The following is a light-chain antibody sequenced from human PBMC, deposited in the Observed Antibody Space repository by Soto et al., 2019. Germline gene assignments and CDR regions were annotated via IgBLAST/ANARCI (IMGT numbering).Light chain of an antibody. J-gene: IGKJ5*01. CDR1: QSVSSY. CDR3: QKRSIWPPIT. Sequence: EVLLTQSPATLSLSPGDRATLSCRASQSVSSYLAWYQQKPGQAPRLLIYDASNRATGIPARFSGSGSGTDFTLTISSLEAEDFAVYYCQKRSIWPPITFGQGTRLEFK. CDR2: DAS. V-gene: IGKV3-11*01.